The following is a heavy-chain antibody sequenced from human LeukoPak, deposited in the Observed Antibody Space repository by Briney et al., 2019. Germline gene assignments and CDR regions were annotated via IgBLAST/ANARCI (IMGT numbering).Heavy chain of an antibody. J-gene: IGHJ4*02. CDR3: ANRKMSRDYVWGSYPNYYFDY. CDR2: ISGSGGST. Sequence: PGGSLRLSCAASGFTFSSYAMSWVRQAPGKGLEWVPAISGSGGSTYYADSVKGRFTISRDNSKNTLYLQMNSLRAEDTAVYYCANRKMSRDYVWGSYPNYYFDYWGQGTLVTVSS. V-gene: IGHV3-23*01. D-gene: IGHD3-16*01. CDR1: GFTFSSYA.